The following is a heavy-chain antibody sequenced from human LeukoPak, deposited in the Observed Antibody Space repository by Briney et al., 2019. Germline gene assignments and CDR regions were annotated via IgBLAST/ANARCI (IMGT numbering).Heavy chain of an antibody. CDR2: MSSSGSTI. V-gene: IGHV3-48*03. J-gene: IGHJ4*02. CDR1: GFTFSSYE. CDR3: ARNLAY. Sequence: GGSLRLSCAASGFTFSSYEMNWVRQAPGEGLEWLSYMSSSGSTIYYADSVKGRFTISRDNAKSSLYLQMNNVRAEDTAVYFCARNLAYWGQRTLVTVSS.